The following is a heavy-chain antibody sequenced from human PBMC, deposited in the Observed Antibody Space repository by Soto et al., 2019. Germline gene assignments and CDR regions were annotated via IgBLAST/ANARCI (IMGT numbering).Heavy chain of an antibody. CDR2: ISYDGSNK. D-gene: IGHD5-12*01. V-gene: IGHV3-30*18. J-gene: IGHJ4*02. CDR1: GFTFSSYG. CDR3: AKDPVDGYNPRTYFGY. Sequence: PGGSLRLSCAASGFTFSSYGMHWVRQAPGKGLEWVAVISYDGSNKYYADSVKGRFTISRDNSKNTLYLQMNSLRAEDTAVYYCAKDPVDGYNPRTYFGYWGQGTLVTVSS.